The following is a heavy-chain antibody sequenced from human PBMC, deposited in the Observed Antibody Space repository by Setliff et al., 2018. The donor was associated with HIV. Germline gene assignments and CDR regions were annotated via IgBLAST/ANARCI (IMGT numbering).Heavy chain of an antibody. Sequence: SETLSLTCTVSGGSISNYYWSWIRQSPEKGLEWIGYIHYSGSTNYKPSLKSRVTISVDTSKNQFSLKLKSVTAADTAVYYCARWHPPYGFWEEDYWGQGTLVTVSS. V-gene: IGHV4-59*08. CDR1: GGSISNYY. CDR3: ARWHPPYGFWEEDY. CDR2: IHYSGST. J-gene: IGHJ4*02. D-gene: IGHD3-10*01.